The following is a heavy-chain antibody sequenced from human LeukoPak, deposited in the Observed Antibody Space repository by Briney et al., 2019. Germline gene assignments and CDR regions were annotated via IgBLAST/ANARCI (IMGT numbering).Heavy chain of an antibody. CDR2: INHSGYT. V-gene: IGHV4-34*01. D-gene: IGHD3-10*01. J-gene: IGHJ4*02. CDR3: AVSAGDYFDY. Sequence: SETLSLTCAVSGVPFSNYYWSWVRQSPTKGLEWIGEINHSGYTNYNPSLKSRVTISVDTSKNQFSLKLSSVTAADTAVYYCAVSAGDYFDYWGQGTLVTVSS. CDR1: GVPFSNYY.